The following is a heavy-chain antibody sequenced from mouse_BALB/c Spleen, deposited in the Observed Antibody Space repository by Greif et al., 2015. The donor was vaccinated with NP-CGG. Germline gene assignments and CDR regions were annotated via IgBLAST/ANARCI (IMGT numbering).Heavy chain of an antibody. CDR1: GYAFSSYW. CDR2: IYPGDGDT. V-gene: IGHV1-80*01. CDR3: ARAQGYYFDY. Sequence: VQLPQSGAALVRPGSSVKISCKASGYAFSSYWMNWVKQRPGQGLEWLGQIYPGDGDTNYNGKFKGKATLTADKSSSTDYRQLRSLKSEDSAGYFCARAQGYYFDYWGQGTTLTVSS. J-gene: IGHJ2*01.